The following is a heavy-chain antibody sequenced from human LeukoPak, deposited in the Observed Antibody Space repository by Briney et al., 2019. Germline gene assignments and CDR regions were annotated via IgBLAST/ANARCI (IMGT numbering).Heavy chain of an antibody. D-gene: IGHD2-21*02. CDR3: ARAGGVVTAPLDLDY. CDR1: GGSISSHY. Sequence: PSETLSLTCTVSGGSISSHYWSWIRQPPGKGLEWIGYTSYSGSTNYNPSLKSRVTISVDTSKNQFSLKLTSVIAADTAVYYCARAGGVVTAPLDLDYWGQGTLVTVSS. CDR2: TSYSGST. J-gene: IGHJ4*02. V-gene: IGHV4-59*11.